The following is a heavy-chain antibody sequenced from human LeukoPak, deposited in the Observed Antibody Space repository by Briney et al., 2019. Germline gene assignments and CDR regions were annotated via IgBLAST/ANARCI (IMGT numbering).Heavy chain of an antibody. CDR2: ISHSGST. D-gene: IGHD2-15*01. CDR1: VGSFSGYY. CDR3: ARGRHPYCSGGSCYYDGMDV. J-gene: IGHJ6*04. V-gene: IGHV4-34*01. Sequence: ASETLSLTCAVYVGSFSGYYWSWVRRPPGKGLEWLGEISHSGSTNYNPSRKSRVTISVDTSKHQFSLKLSSVTAADTAVYYCARGRHPYCSGGSCYYDGMDVWGKGTTVTVSS.